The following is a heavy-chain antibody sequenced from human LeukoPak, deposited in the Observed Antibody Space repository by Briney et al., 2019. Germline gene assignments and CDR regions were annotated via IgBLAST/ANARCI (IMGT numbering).Heavy chain of an antibody. CDR2: TYYSGST. D-gene: IGHD3-10*01. J-gene: IGHJ4*02. Sequence: SETLSLTCTVSGGSISSYYWSWIRQRPGKGLEWIGYTYYSGSTNYNPSLKSRVTISVDTSKNQFSLKLSSVTAADTAVYYCARHQAGYFDYWGQGTLVTVSS. V-gene: IGHV4-59*08. CDR1: GGSISSYY. CDR3: ARHQAGYFDY.